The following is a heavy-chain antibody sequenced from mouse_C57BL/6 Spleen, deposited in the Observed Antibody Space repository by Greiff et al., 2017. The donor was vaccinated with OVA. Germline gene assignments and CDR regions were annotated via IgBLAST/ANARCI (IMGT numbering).Heavy chain of an antibody. CDR3: ARGITTVVARRYFDV. CDR1: GFTFKDYY. D-gene: IGHD1-1*01. V-gene: IGHV14-2*01. CDR2: IDPEDGDT. J-gene: IGHJ1*03. Sequence: DVQLQESGAELVKPGASVKLSCTASGFTFKDYYMHWVKQRPEQGLEWIGRIDPEDGDTKYAPKFQGKATITVDTSSTTAYMQLSSLTSEDSAVYDVARGITTVVARRYFDVWGTGTTVTVSS.